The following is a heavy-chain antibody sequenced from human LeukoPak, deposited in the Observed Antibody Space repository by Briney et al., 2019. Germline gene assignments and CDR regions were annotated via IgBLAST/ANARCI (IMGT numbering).Heavy chain of an antibody. CDR2: IYYSGST. CDR1: GGSISSYY. D-gene: IGHD4-17*01. J-gene: IGHJ6*02. Sequence: SETLSLTCTVSGGSISSYYWSWIRQPAGKGLEWIGYIYYSGSTNYNPSLKSRVTISVDTSKNQFSLKLSSVTAADTAVYYCARHYGVPFYYYYGMDVWGQGTTVTVSS. V-gene: IGHV4-59*08. CDR3: ARHYGVPFYYYYGMDV.